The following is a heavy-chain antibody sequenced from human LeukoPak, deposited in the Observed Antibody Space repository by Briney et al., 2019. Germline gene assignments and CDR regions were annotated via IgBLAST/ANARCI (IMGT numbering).Heavy chain of an antibody. V-gene: IGHV4-34*01. CDR1: GGSFSGYY. Sequence: NPSETLSLTCAVYGGSFSGYYWSWIRQPPGKGLEWIGEINHSGSTNYNPSLKSRVTISVDTSKNQFSLKLSSVTAADTAVYYCVRGAQWLAPGTFDYWGQGTLVTVSS. CDR3: VRGAQWLAPGTFDY. CDR2: INHSGST. J-gene: IGHJ4*02. D-gene: IGHD6-19*01.